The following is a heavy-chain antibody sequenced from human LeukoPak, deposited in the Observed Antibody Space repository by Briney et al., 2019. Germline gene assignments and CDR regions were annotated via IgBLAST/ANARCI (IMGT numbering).Heavy chain of an antibody. J-gene: IGHJ5*02. CDR1: GGSISSGSYY. D-gene: IGHD1-26*01. V-gene: IGHV4-61*02. CDR3: ARGEEELDP. CDR2: IYTSGST. Sequence: SETLSLTCTVSGGSISSGSYYWSWIRQPAGKGLEWIGRIYTSGSTNYNPSLKSRVTISVDTSKNQFSLKLSSVTAADTAVYYCARGEEELDPWGQGTPVTVSS.